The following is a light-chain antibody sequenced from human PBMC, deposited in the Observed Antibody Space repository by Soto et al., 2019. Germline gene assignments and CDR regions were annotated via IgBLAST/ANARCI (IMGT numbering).Light chain of an antibody. Sequence: QSALTQPPSASGSPGQSVTISCTGTSSDVGGYNYVSWYQQHPGKASKLMIYEVSKRPSGVPDRFSGSKSGNTASLTVSGLQAEDEADYYCSSYAGSNNWVFGGGTKVTVL. V-gene: IGLV2-8*01. CDR1: SSDVGGYNY. CDR3: SSYAGSNNWV. J-gene: IGLJ2*01. CDR2: EVS.